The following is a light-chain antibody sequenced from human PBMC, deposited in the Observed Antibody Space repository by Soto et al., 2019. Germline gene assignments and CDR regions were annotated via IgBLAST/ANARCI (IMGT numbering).Light chain of an antibody. CDR3: HQSYLSPWT. J-gene: IGKJ1*01. V-gene: IGKV1-39*01. CDR2: AAS. CDR1: QSIVTY. Sequence: DLQMTQSPSSVSTSVEDTVTITCRASQSIVTYLNWYQHQPGKAPKLLIYAASTLQTGVPSRFSGSGSGTEFTLTITSLQPDDSATYYCHQSYLSPWTFGPGTKVVIK.